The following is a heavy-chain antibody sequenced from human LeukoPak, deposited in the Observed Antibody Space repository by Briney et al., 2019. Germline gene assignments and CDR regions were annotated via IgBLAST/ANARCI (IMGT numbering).Heavy chain of an antibody. Sequence: GGSLRLSCAASGFTVSSNYMSWVRQAPGKGLEWVSVIYSGGSTYYADSVKGRFTISRDNSKNTLYLQMNSLRAEDTAVYYCARRVVIPGYYYYGMDVWGQGTPVTVSS. J-gene: IGHJ6*02. CDR1: GFTVSSNY. CDR2: IYSGGST. CDR3: ARRVVIPGYYYYGMDV. V-gene: IGHV3-66*01. D-gene: IGHD3-3*01.